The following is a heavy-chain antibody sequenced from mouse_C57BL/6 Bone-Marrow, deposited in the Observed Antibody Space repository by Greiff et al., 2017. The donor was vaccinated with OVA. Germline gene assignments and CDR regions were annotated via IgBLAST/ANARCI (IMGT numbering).Heavy chain of an antibody. CDR2: INPSNGGT. V-gene: IGHV1-53*01. CDR3: ARKNYCSLDWYFYV. J-gene: IGHJ1*03. Sequence: QVQLQQPGPDLVKPGASVKLSCKASGYTFTSYWMHWVKQRPGQGLEWIGNINPSNGGTNYNEKFKSKATLTVDKSSSSAYMQLSSLTSEDTAVYYCARKNYCSLDWYFYVWGTGTTVTVSS. CDR1: GYTFTSYW. D-gene: IGHD2-1*01.